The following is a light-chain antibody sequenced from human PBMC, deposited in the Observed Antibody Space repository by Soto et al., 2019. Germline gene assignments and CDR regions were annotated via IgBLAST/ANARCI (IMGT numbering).Light chain of an antibody. CDR2: GAS. J-gene: IGKJ3*01. V-gene: IGKV3-15*01. CDR1: QSVSSN. CDR3: QQYNNWPFP. Sequence: LXVSPGERATLSCRASQSVSSNLAWYQQKPGQAPRLLIYGASTRATGIPARFSGSGSGTEFPLTISSLQSEDFAVYYCQQYNNWPFPFGPGTKVDIK.